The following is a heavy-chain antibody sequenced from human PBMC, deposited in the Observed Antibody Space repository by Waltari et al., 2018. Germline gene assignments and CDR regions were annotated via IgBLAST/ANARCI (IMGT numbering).Heavy chain of an antibody. CDR3: ARGFYGDYVPDI. CDR2: INPNSCET. CDR1: GYRFTDHF. J-gene: IGHJ4*02. D-gene: IGHD4-17*01. Sequence: QVQLVQSRPQVKKPGASVKVSCKAFGYRFTDHFIHWLRQAPGQGFEWMGWINPNSCETNSAQKFQVRVSLTRDTSISTAYMEVNGLTSDDTAVYYCARGFYGDYVPDIWGQGTLVAVSS. V-gene: IGHV1-2*02.